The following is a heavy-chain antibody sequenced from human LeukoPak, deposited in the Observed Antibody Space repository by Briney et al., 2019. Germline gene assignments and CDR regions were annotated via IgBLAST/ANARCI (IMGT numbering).Heavy chain of an antibody. J-gene: IGHJ3*02. CDR1: GFTFDDYG. CDR2: INWNGGST. V-gene: IGHV3-20*01. CDR3: ARSFGSDAAAGFAGRAFDI. Sequence: GGSLRLSCAASGFTFDDYGMSWVRQAPGKGLEWVSGINWNGGSTGYADSVKGRFTISRDNAKNSLYLQMNSLRAEDTALYHCARSFGSDAAAGFAGRAFDIWGQGTMVTVSS. D-gene: IGHD6-13*01.